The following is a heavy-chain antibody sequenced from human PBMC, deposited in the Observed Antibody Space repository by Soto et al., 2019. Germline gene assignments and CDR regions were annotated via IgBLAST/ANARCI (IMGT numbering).Heavy chain of an antibody. CDR2: ISSSSSYI. V-gene: IGHV3-21*01. D-gene: IGHD1-1*01. Sequence: GGSLRLSCAASGFTFSSYSMNWVRQAPGKGLEWVSSISSSSSYIYYADSVKGRFTISRDNAKNSLYLQMNSLRAEDTAVYYCARDPGVEILSLPLYYYYYGMDVWGQGTTVTVPS. CDR3: ARDPGVEILSLPLYYYYYGMDV. J-gene: IGHJ6*02. CDR1: GFTFSSYS.